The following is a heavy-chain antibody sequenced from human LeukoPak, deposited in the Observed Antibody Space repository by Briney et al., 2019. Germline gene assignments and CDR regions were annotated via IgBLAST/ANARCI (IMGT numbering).Heavy chain of an antibody. D-gene: IGHD3-16*01. CDR1: GFTFSSYG. V-gene: IGHV3-30*01. CDR3: ARDLSGGGLPDY. J-gene: IGHJ4*02. CDR2: ITYAGSNK. Sequence: GGSLRLSCAVSGFTFSSYGMHWVRQAPGKGLEWVSIITYAGSNKYYADSVRGRFTISRDNSKNMLYLQMNNLRVEDTAVYYCARDLSGGGLPDYWGQGTLVTVSS.